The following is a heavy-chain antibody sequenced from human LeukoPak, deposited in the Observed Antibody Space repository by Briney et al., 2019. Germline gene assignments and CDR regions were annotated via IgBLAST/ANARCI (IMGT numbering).Heavy chain of an antibody. CDR1: GGSISNYY. Sequence: PSETLSLTCTVSGGSISNYYWTWLRQPAGKGLEWIGRIYTSGGTNYNPSLKSRVTMSVDTSKNQFSLKLSSVTAADTAMYYCARAAEYSSGWYLFDYGGQGILVTVSA. V-gene: IGHV4-4*07. CDR2: IYTSGGT. CDR3: ARAAEYSSGWYLFDY. D-gene: IGHD6-19*01. J-gene: IGHJ4*02.